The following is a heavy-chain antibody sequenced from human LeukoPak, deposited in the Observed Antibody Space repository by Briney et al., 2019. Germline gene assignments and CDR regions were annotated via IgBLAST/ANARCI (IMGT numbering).Heavy chain of an antibody. D-gene: IGHD1-26*01. CDR1: GGSLSSYY. V-gene: IGHV4-4*07. CDR2: IYTSGST. J-gene: IGHJ4*02. Sequence: SETPSLTCTVSGGSLSSYYWSSIRPPAGQGLEWIGRIYTSGSTNYNPSLKSRVTMSVDTSKNQFSLKLSSVTAADTAVYYCARVVGATDFDYWGQGTLVTVSS. CDR3: ARVVGATDFDY.